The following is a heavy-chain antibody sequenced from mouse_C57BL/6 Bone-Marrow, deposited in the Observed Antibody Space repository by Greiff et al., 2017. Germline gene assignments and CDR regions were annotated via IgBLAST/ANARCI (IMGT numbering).Heavy chain of an antibody. D-gene: IGHD1-1*01. J-gene: IGHJ4*01. CDR2: IDPSDSYT. V-gene: IGHV1-69*01. Sequence: QVQLQQPGAALVMPGASVKLSCKASGYTFTSYWMHWVKQRPGQGLEWIGEIDPSDSYTNYNQKFKGKSTLTVDKSSITAYMQLRSLTSEYSAVYYCARWGYYGSSYLYYYAMDYWGQGTSGTVSS. CDR3: ARWGYYGSSYLYYYAMDY. CDR1: GYTFTSYW.